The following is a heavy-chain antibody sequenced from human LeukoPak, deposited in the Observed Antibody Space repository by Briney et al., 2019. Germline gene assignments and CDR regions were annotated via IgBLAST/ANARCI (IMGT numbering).Heavy chain of an antibody. CDR3: VTRRGSWFDY. Sequence: SEALSLTCAVYGGSFSGYYWSWIRQPPGKGLEWIGEINHSGSTNYNPSLKSRVTISVDTSKNQFSLKLSSVTAADTAVYYCVTRRGSWFDYWGQGTLVTVSS. CDR1: GGSFSGYY. J-gene: IGHJ4*02. D-gene: IGHD3-16*01. CDR2: INHSGST. V-gene: IGHV4-34*01.